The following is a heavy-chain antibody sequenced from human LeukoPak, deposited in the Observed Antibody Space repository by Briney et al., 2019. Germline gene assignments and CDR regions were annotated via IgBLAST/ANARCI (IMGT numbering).Heavy chain of an antibody. CDR1: GFTFSSYG. Sequence: GGSLRLSCAASGFTFSSYGMHWVRQAPGKGLEWVAVIPYDGSNKYYADSVKGRFTISRDHSKNTLYLQMNSRRAEDTAVYYCAKDAEYYDFWSGYSRAEYFQHWGQGTLVTVSS. CDR3: AKDAEYYDFWSGYSRAEYFQH. D-gene: IGHD3-3*01. CDR2: IPYDGSNK. J-gene: IGHJ1*01. V-gene: IGHV3-30*18.